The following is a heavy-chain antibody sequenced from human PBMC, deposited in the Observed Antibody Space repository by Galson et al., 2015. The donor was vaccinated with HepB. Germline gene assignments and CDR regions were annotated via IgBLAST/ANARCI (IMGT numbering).Heavy chain of an antibody. CDR1: GFTYSSYG. CDR2: IRYDGGNK. J-gene: IGHJ4*02. V-gene: IGHV3-33*01. D-gene: IGHD2-15*01. Sequence: SLRLSCAASGFTYSSYGMHWVRQAPGRGLEWVAVIRYDGGNKYYADSVRGRFTISRDNSKNTLYLQMNSLRAEDTAVYYCARQGGYCRGGSCYEVDYWGQGTLVTVSS. CDR3: ARQGGYCRGGSCYEVDY.